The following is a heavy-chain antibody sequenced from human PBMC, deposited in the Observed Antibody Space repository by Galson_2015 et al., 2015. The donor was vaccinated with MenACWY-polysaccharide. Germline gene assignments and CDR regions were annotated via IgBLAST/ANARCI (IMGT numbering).Heavy chain of an antibody. Sequence: SLRLSCAASGFTFNRFSMSWVRQAPMKGLEWVSGIGATGGDTHYADPVKGRFSISRDNSKKTLFLQMNSMRAEDTAIYYCARDRITGDSRWEFDYWGHGILVTVSA. D-gene: IGHD7-27*01. CDR3: ARDRITGDSRWEFDY. CDR2: IGATGGDT. V-gene: IGHV3-23*01. CDR1: GFTFNRFS. J-gene: IGHJ4*01.